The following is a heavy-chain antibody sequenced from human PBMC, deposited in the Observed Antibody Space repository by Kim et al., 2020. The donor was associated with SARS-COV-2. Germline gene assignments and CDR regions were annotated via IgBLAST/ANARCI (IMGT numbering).Heavy chain of an antibody. CDR1: GLTFSNYW. CDR3: TTGTTY. CDR2: MNQDGSEK. V-gene: IGHV3-7*05. Sequence: GGSLRLSCVASGLTFSNYWMNWVRQAPGKGLEWVANMNQDGSEKRDVDSVKGRFTVTRDNAKNSLYLQINTLGAEETAVYYCTTGTTYWGQGIRVTVSS. J-gene: IGHJ4*02.